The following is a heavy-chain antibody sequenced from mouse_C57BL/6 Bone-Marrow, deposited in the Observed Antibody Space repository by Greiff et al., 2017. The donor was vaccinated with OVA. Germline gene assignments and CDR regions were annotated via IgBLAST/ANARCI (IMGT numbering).Heavy chain of an antibody. Sequence: EVHLVESGGDLVKPGGSLKLSCAASGLTFSSYGMSWVRQTPDKRLEWVATISSGGSYTYYPDSVKGRFTISRDNAKNTLYLQMSILKSEDTAMYYCARRLTGTFDYWGQGTTLTVSS. CDR3: ARRLTGTFDY. J-gene: IGHJ2*01. CDR2: ISSGGSYT. D-gene: IGHD4-1*01. V-gene: IGHV5-6*01. CDR1: GLTFSSYG.